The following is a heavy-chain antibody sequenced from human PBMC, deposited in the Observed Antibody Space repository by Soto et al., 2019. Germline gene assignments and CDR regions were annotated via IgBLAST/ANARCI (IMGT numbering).Heavy chain of an antibody. CDR3: SRGTSIPASGDY. V-gene: IGHV1-18*01. CDR2: FSAYNGEK. D-gene: IGHD6-6*01. J-gene: IGHJ4*01. CDR1: GYNLTNYG. Sequence: QVRLVQSGAEVKEPRASLKVSCKASGYNLTNYGLNWVRQAPGQGLEWLGWFSAYNGEKRYAQRVQARVIMTTDTPTTTAYMELRSLRSDDTAVYYCSRGTSIPASGDYWGQGTLVTVSS.